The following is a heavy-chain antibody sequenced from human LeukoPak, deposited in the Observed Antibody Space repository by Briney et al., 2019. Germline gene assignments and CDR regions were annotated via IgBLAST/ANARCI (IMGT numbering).Heavy chain of an antibody. D-gene: IGHD6-19*01. CDR1: GFTFSSYS. V-gene: IGHV3-23*01. CDR2: ISGSVGST. CDR3: AKDREVAGMYYFDY. J-gene: IGHJ4*02. Sequence: GGSLRLSCAASGFTFSSYSMNWVRQAPGEGLEWVSAISGSVGSTYYADSVKGRFTISRDNSKNTLYLKRNSLRAEDTAVYYCAKDREVAGMYYFDYWGQGTLVTVSS.